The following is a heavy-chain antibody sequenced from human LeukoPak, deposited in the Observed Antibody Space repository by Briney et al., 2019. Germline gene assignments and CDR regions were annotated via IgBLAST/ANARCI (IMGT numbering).Heavy chain of an antibody. J-gene: IGHJ4*02. Sequence: SETLSLTCAMSGGSRGPFSGYSWTWIRQSPGKGLEWIGEFSHSGFPIYNPSLEGRATISIDTSKNEFSLKLSSVTAADTAVYYCARDSRRDGYNLDYWGRGTLVTVSS. D-gene: IGHD5-24*01. CDR2: FSHSGFP. V-gene: IGHV4-34*01. CDR1: GGSRGPFSGYS. CDR3: ARDSRRDGYNLDY.